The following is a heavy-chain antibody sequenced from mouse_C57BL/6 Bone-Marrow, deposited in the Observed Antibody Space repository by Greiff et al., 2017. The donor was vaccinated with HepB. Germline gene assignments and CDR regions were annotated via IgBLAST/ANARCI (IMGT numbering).Heavy chain of an antibody. CDR1: GYSFTGYY. V-gene: IGHV1-42*01. Sequence: EVKLQESGPELVKPGASVKISCKASGYSFTGYYMNWVKQSPEKSLEWIGEINPSTGGTTYNQKFKAKATLTVDKSSSTAYMQLKSLTSEDSAVYYCARNHEGFAYWGQGTLVTVSA. J-gene: IGHJ3*01. CDR2: INPSTGGT. CDR3: ARNHEGFAY.